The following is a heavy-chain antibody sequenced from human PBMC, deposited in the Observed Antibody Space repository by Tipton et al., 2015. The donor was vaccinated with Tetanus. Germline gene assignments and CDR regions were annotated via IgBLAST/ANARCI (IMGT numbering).Heavy chain of an antibody. CDR1: GGSLSSGTFY. CDR2: VYYDGNT. CDR3: ARSADNWFDP. V-gene: IGHV4-39*01. Sequence: TLSLTCTLSGGSLSSGTFYWDWIRHPPGKGLEWIGNVYYDGNTLQNPSLKSRVTLSLDKSKNQFSLKLTSVTAADSAVYFCARSADNWFDPWGPGILVTVSS. J-gene: IGHJ5*02.